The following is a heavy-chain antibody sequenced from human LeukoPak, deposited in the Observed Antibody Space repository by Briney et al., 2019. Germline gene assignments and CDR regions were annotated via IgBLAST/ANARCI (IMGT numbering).Heavy chain of an antibody. J-gene: IGHJ6*02. V-gene: IGHV4-61*05. CDR3: ASWGSTSMDV. CDR2: IYYSGST. D-gene: IGHD2-2*01. CDR1: GGSISSSSYY. Sequence: PSETLSLTCTVSGGSISSSSYYWGWIRQPPGKGLEWIGYIYYSGSTNYNPSLKSRVTISVDTSKNQFSLKLSSVTAADTAVYYCASWGSTSMDVWGQGTTVTVSS.